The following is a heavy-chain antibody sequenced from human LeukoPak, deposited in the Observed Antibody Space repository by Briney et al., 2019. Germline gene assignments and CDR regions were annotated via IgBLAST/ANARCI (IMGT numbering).Heavy chain of an antibody. D-gene: IGHD6-19*01. V-gene: IGHV4-34*01. CDR3: AREMGSSGWYKYWFDP. Sequence: PSETLSLTCTVYGGSFSGYYWSWIRQPPGKGLEWIGEINHSGSTNYNPSLKSRVTISVDTSKNQFSLKLSSVTAADTAVYYCAREMGSSGWYKYWFDPWGQGTLVTVSS. CDR2: INHSGST. J-gene: IGHJ5*02. CDR1: GGSFSGYY.